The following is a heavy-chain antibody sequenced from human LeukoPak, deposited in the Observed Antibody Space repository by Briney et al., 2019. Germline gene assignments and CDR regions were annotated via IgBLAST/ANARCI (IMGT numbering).Heavy chain of an antibody. D-gene: IGHD5-24*01. CDR3: AKDRLGRWLQFED. Sequence: ETLSLTCTVSGGSVSSSSYYWAWIRQAPGKGLEWVSSISGSALSTYYADSVKGRFTISRDNSKNIVSLQMNSLRAEDTAVYYCAKDRLGRWLQFEDWGQGTLVTVSS. V-gene: IGHV3-23*01. CDR1: GGSVSSSSYY. CDR2: ISGSALST. J-gene: IGHJ4*02.